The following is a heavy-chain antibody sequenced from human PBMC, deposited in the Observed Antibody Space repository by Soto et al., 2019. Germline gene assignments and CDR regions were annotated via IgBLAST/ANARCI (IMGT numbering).Heavy chain of an antibody. Sequence: GGCLRLSCAASGFTFSNAWMSWVRQAPGKGLEWVGRIKSKTDGGTTDYAAPVKGRFTISRDDSKNTLYLQMNSLKTEDTAVYYCTTDTGVVVPAANTIFGVVAKDYWGQGTLVTVSS. CDR3: TTDTGVVVPAANTIFGVVAKDY. V-gene: IGHV3-15*01. CDR1: GFTFSNAW. CDR2: IKSKTDGGTT. J-gene: IGHJ4*02. D-gene: IGHD2-2*01.